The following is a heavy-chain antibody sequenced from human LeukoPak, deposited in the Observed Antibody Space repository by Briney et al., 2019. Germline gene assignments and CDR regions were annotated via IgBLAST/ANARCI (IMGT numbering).Heavy chain of an antibody. CDR1: GGSISSGGYS. Sequence: NASETLSLTCAVSGGSISSGGYSWSWIRQPPGKGLEWIGYIYHSGSTYYNPSLKSRVTISVDRSKNQFSLKLSSVTAADTAVYYCARVVGYCSGGSCPHFDYWGQGTLVTVSS. CDR3: ARVVGYCSGGSCPHFDY. J-gene: IGHJ4*02. V-gene: IGHV4-30-2*01. CDR2: IYHSGST. D-gene: IGHD2-15*01.